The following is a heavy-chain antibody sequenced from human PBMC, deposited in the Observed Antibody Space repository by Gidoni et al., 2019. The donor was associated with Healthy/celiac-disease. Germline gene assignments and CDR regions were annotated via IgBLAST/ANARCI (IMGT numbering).Heavy chain of an antibody. CDR1: GFTSSSYS. Sequence: EVQLVESGGCLVKPGGSLSLSCAASGFTSSSYSMNWVRQAPGKGLEWVSSISSSSSYIYYADSVKGRFTISRDNAKNSMYRQMNSLRAEDTAVYYCALGVRGPYWGQGTLVTVSS. D-gene: IGHD3-10*01. CDR2: ISSSSSYI. J-gene: IGHJ4*02. CDR3: ALGVRGPY. V-gene: IGHV3-21*01.